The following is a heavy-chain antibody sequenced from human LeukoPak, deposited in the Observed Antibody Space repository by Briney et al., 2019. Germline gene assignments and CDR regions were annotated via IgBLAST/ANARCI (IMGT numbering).Heavy chain of an antibody. CDR2: IYPGDSDT. Sequence: PGESLKISCKGSGYSFTSYWIGWVRQMPGKGLEWMGIIYPGDSDTRYSPSFQGQVTISADKSISTAYLQWSSLKASDTAMYYCARFPFTFGGVSYYFDYWGQGTLVTVSS. J-gene: IGHJ4*02. D-gene: IGHD3-16*01. CDR1: GYSFTSYW. V-gene: IGHV5-51*03. CDR3: ARFPFTFGGVSYYFDY.